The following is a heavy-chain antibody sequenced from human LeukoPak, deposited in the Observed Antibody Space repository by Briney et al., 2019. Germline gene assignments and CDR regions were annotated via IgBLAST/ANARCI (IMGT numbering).Heavy chain of an antibody. Sequence: ASVKVSCKASGYTFTGYYMHWVRQAPGQGLKWMGWINPNSGGTNYAQKFQGWVTMTRDTSISTAYMELSRLRSDDTAVYYCARTPKGYSYGLFDYWGQGTLVTVSS. CDR2: INPNSGGT. CDR1: GYTFTGYY. CDR3: ARTPKGYSYGLFDY. J-gene: IGHJ4*02. V-gene: IGHV1-2*04. D-gene: IGHD5-18*01.